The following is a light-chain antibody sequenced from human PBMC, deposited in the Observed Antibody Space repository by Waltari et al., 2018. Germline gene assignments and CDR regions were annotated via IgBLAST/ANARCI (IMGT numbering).Light chain of an antibody. V-gene: IGLV2-23*02. J-gene: IGLJ2*01. CDR2: EVT. CDR1: SSDFGSYNL. Sequence: QSALTQPASVSGSPGQSITISCTGASSDFGSYNLVSWYQQHPGKAPKVMIYEVTKRPSGFSVRFSCSRSGNTASLTISGLQPEDEADYYCCSYAGSGTLDVVFGGGTKLTVL. CDR3: CSYAGSGTLDVV.